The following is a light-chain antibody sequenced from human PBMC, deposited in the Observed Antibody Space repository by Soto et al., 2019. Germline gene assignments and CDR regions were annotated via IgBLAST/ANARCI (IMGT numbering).Light chain of an antibody. V-gene: IGLV2-14*01. J-gene: IGLJ2*01. CDR2: EVS. Sequence: QSVLTQPASVSGSPGQTITISGTGTSSDVGGYAYVSWYQQYPGKVPKLVISEVSNRPSGVSHRFSGSRSGNTASLTISGLQAEDEADYHCSSYTSRTTPVFGGGTKLTVL. CDR3: SSYTSRTTPV. CDR1: SSDVGGYAY.